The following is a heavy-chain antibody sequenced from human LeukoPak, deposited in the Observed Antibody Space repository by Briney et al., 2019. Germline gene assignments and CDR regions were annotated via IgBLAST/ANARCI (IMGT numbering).Heavy chain of an antibody. Sequence: ASVKVSCKASGYTFTSYGISWVRQAPGQGLEWMGWISAYNGNTNYAQKFQGRVTMTTDTSTSTAYMELRSLRSDDTAVYYCARTKIAAAGTVLNWFDPWGQGTLVTVSS. CDR1: GYTFTSYG. CDR3: ARTKIAAAGTVLNWFDP. CDR2: ISAYNGNT. D-gene: IGHD6-13*01. V-gene: IGHV1-18*01. J-gene: IGHJ5*02.